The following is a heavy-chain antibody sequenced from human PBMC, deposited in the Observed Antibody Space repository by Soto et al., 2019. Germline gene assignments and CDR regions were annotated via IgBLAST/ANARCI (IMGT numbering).Heavy chain of an antibody. D-gene: IGHD3-22*01. CDR2: IIPIFGTA. CDR3: ARVTPNYYDSSGSPFDY. CDR1: GGTFSSYA. Sequence: GASLKVSCEASGGTFSSYAIRWGRQAPGQGLEWMGGIIPIFGTANYAQKFQGRVTITADKSTSTAYMELSSLRSEDTAVYYCARVTPNYYDSSGSPFDYWGQGTLVTVS. V-gene: IGHV1-69*06. J-gene: IGHJ4*02.